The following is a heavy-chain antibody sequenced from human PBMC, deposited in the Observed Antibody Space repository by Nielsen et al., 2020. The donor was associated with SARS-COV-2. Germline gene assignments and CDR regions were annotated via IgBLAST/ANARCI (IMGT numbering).Heavy chain of an antibody. CDR1: GYTFTGYY. Sequence: ASVKVSCKASGYTFTGYYMHWVRQAPGQGLEWMGIINPSGGSTSYAQKFQGRVTMTRDTSTSTVYMELSSLRSEDTAVYYCARGPPVLRYFGHVDYWGQGTLVTVSS. CDR2: INPSGGST. D-gene: IGHD3-9*01. V-gene: IGHV1-46*01. CDR3: ARGPPVLRYFGHVDY. J-gene: IGHJ4*02.